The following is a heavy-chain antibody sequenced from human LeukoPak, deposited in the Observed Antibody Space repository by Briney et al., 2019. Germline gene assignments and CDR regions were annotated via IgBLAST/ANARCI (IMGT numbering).Heavy chain of an antibody. J-gene: IGHJ4*02. V-gene: IGHV1-18*01. CDR1: GYTFTSYG. Sequence: ASVRVSCKASGYTFTSYGISWVRQAPGQGLEWMGWISAYNGNTNYAQKLQGRVTMTTDTSTSTAYMELRSLRSDDTAVYYCARDYIAAATEENKLDYWGQGTLVTVSS. CDR3: ARDYIAAATEENKLDY. D-gene: IGHD6-13*01. CDR2: ISAYNGNT.